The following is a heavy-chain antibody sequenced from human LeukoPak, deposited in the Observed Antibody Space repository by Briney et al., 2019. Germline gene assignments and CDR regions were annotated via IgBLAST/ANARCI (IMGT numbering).Heavy chain of an antibody. CDR3: ARGRSITLLRGVALSDGFDV. V-gene: IGHV3-21*06. Sequence: GGSLRLSCEASGFPFSNYGMNWARQAPGKGLEWVSFTDTSGNYIYYGDSVKGRFTISRDNARNLLYLQMNGLRAEDTAVYYCARGRSITLLRGVALSDGFDVWGQGAMVAVSS. CDR2: TDTSGNYI. D-gene: IGHD3-10*01. J-gene: IGHJ3*01. CDR1: GFPFSNYG.